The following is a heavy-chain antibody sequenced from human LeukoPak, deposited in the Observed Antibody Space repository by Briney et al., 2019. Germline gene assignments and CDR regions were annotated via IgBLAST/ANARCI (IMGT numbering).Heavy chain of an antibody. CDR1: GYTFTGYY. V-gene: IGHV1-69*13. D-gene: IGHD3-3*01. CDR3: ARAPGDFWSGYNSWFDP. Sequence: SVKVSCKASGYTFTGYYMHWVRQAPGQGLEWMGGIIPIFGTANYAQKFQGRVTITADESTSTAYMELSSLRSEDTAVYYCARAPGDFWSGYNSWFDPWGQGTLVTVSS. J-gene: IGHJ5*02. CDR2: IIPIFGTA.